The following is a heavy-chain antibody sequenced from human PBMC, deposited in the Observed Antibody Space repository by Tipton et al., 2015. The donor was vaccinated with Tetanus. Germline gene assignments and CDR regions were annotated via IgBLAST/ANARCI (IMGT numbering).Heavy chain of an antibody. V-gene: IGHV4-39*07. CDR2: VYYNGNS. D-gene: IGHD1-14*01. J-gene: IGHJ4*02. Sequence: TLSLTCTVSGGSMRSGTFYWDWIRQSPGKGLEWIGNVYYNGNSLENPSLKGRVTLSLDTSKNEFSLTLSSVTAADTAVYYCARGTGDYWGQGTLVTVSS. CDR1: GGSMRSGTFY. CDR3: ARGTGDY.